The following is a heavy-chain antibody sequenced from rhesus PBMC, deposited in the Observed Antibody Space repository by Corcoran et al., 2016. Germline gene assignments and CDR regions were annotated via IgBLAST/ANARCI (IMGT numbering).Heavy chain of an antibody. CDR2: NGGSGEST. CDR3: ARNEYRHYGLDF. D-gene: IGHD4-23*01. J-gene: IGHJ6*01. CDR1: GGSISGYY. V-gene: IGHV4S5*01. Sequence: QVQLPESGPGLVKPSETLSLTCAVSGGSISGYYWNCIRQPPGKGLEWVGYNGGSGESTYYNPALKRRVTISTDTSKNQFSLKRTSVTAADTGVYYCARNEYRHYGLDFWGQGVVVPVSS.